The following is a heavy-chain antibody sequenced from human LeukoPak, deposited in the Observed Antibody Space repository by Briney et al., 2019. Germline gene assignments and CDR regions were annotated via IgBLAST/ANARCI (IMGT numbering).Heavy chain of an antibody. D-gene: IGHD5-18*01. CDR2: ISYDGSNK. CDR3: ARGPNDVDTAMVAY. Sequence: PGRSLRLSCAASGFTFSSYATHWVRQAPGKGLEWVAVISYDGSNKYYADSVKGRFTISRDNSKNTLYLQMNSLRAEDTAVYYCARGPNDVDTAMVAYWGQGTLVTVSS. V-gene: IGHV3-30-3*01. J-gene: IGHJ4*02. CDR1: GFTFSSYA.